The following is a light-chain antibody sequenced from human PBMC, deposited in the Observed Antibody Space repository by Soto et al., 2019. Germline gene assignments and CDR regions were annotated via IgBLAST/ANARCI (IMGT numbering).Light chain of an antibody. CDR1: EDMSTW. CDR2: AAS. Sequence: DIQRTQFPSSVSASVGDRSTITCLSSEDMSTWLAWYQQKPGKAPKLLIYAASSLQSGVPPRFSGSGSGTDFTLTISSLQPEDFATYYCQHADSFPLITVGQGTRLEIK. CDR3: QHADSFPLIT. V-gene: IGKV1-12*01. J-gene: IGKJ5*01.